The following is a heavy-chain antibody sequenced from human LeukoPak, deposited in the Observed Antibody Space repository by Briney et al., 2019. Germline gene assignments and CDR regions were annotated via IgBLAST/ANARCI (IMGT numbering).Heavy chain of an antibody. J-gene: IGHJ4*02. Sequence: GASVKVSCKASGYTFTSYDINLVRQATGQGLEWMGWMTPNSSNTGYAQKFQGRVTMTRNTSISTAYMELSSLRSEDTAVYYCARGDTTVVSPYWGQGTLVTVSS. CDR2: MTPNSSNT. CDR3: ARGDTTVVSPY. V-gene: IGHV1-8*01. D-gene: IGHD4-23*01. CDR1: GYTFTSYD.